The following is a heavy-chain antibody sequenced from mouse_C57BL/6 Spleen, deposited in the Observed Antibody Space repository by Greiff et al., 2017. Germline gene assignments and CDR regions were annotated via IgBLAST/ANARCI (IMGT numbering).Heavy chain of an antibody. CDR1: GYTFTSYW. V-gene: IGHV1-55*01. CDR3: ARSGLRLNYFDY. D-gene: IGHD3-2*02. J-gene: IGHJ2*01. CDR2: IYPGSGST. Sequence: QVQLQQPGAELVKPGASVKMSCKASGYTFTSYWITWVKQRPGQGLEWIGDIYPGSGSTNYNEKFKSKATLTVDTSSSTAYMQLSSLTSEDSAVYYCARSGLRLNYFDYWGQGTTLTVSS.